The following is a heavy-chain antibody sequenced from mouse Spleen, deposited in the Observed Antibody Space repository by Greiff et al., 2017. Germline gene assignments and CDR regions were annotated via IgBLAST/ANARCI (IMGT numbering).Heavy chain of an antibody. V-gene: IGHV14-3*02. CDR1: GFNIKDTY. CDR3: ASSSTMITTIAY. Sequence: VQLQQSGAELVKPGASVKLSCTASGFNIKDTYMHWVKQRPEQGLEWIGRIDPANGNTKYDPKFQGKATITADTSSNTAYLQLSSLTSEDTAVYYCASSSTMITTIAYWGQGTLVTVSA. J-gene: IGHJ3*01. D-gene: IGHD2-4*01. CDR2: IDPANGNT.